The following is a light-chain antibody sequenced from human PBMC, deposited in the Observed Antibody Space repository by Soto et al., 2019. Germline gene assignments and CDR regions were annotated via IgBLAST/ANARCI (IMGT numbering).Light chain of an antibody. CDR1: NIGSKS. CDR2: YDS. CDR3: QVWDGSSDHWV. Sequence: SYELTQPPSVSVAPGKTARITCGGNNIGSKSVHWYQQKPGQAPVVVIYYDSDRPSGIPERFSGSNSGNTATLTIRWVEAGDEADYYCQVWDGSSDHWVFGGGTKVTVL. J-gene: IGLJ3*02. V-gene: IGLV3-21*04.